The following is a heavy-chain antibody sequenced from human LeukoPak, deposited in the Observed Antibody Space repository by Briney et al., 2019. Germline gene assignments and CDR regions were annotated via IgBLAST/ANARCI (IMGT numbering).Heavy chain of an antibody. V-gene: IGHV1-8*01. D-gene: IGHD6-13*01. Sequence: ASVKVSCKASGYTFTSYDINWVRQATGQGLEWMGWMNPNSGNTGYEQKFQGRVTMTRNTSISTAYMELSSLRSEDTAVYYCARGSSPLGYYYYMDVWGKGTTVTVSS. CDR1: GYTFTSYD. CDR3: ARGSSPLGYYYYMDV. CDR2: MNPNSGNT. J-gene: IGHJ6*03.